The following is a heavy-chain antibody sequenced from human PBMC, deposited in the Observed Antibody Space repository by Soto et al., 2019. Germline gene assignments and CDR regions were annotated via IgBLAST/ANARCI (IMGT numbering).Heavy chain of an antibody. CDR3: ARASSSSSAADY. J-gene: IGHJ4*02. CDR1: GGSVSSHY. V-gene: IGHV4-59*02. CDR2: IYDTESA. D-gene: IGHD6-6*01. Sequence: PSETLSLTCTVSGGSVSSHYWSWIRQPPGKGLEWIGYIYDTESAYYNPSLKSRVSISMDTSENHFAMRLTSVTAADSAVYYCARASSSSSAADYWGQGLQVTVSS.